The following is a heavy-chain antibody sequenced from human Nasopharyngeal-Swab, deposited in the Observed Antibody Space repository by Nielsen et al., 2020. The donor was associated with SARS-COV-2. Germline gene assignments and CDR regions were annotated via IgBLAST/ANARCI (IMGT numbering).Heavy chain of an antibody. V-gene: IGHV3-53*01. CDR2: IFGEESK. Sequence: LSLTCAASGFTVSHKYMTWVRQAPGKGLEWVSIIFGEESKYYADSVRGRFTISRDDSNNTLYLQMNSLRADDSAVYYCATVGEFKRFDPWGQGTQVTVSS. CDR1: GFTVSHKY. D-gene: IGHD3-3*01. CDR3: ATVGEFKRFDP. J-gene: IGHJ5*02.